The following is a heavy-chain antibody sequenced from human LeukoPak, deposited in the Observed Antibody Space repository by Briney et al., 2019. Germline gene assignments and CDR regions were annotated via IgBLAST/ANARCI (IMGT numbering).Heavy chain of an antibody. Sequence: AGGSLRLSCAASGFTFDDYAMHWVRQAPGKGLEWVSGISWNSGSIGYADSVKGRFTISRDNAKNSLYLQMNSLRAEGMALYYRAKGSLSTVVTPPYFDYWGQGTLVTVSS. CDR3: AKGSLSTVVTPPYFDY. J-gene: IGHJ4*02. CDR2: ISWNSGSI. CDR1: GFTFDDYA. V-gene: IGHV3-9*03. D-gene: IGHD4-23*01.